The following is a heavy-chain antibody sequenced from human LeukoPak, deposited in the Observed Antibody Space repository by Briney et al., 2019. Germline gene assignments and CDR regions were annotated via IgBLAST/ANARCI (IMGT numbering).Heavy chain of an antibody. V-gene: IGHV1-2*02. CDR2: INPNSGGT. CDR1: GYTFTGYY. J-gene: IGHJ3*02. CDR3: ARGGRAGTTLRAFDI. D-gene: IGHD1-1*01. Sequence: ASVKVSCKASGYTFTGYYMHWVRQAPGQGLEWMGWINPNSGGTNYAQKFQGRVTMTRDTSISTAYMGLSRLRSDDTAVYYCARGGRAGTTLRAFDIWGQGTMVTVSS.